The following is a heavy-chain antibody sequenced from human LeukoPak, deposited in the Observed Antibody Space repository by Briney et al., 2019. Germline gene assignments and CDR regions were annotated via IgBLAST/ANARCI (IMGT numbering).Heavy chain of an antibody. J-gene: IGHJ4*02. Sequence: SETLSLTCAVYGGAFSGDYWSWIRQPPGERLECIGALNRSGTPHSNPPLKSRVTLSVDTSKKHLSLNFSSVPAADTAVYYCATGHDRGDYTWDFWGQGTLVTVSS. CDR3: ATGHDRGDYTWDF. CDR1: GGAFSGDY. V-gene: IGHV4-34*01. CDR2: LNRSGTP. D-gene: IGHD3-3*01.